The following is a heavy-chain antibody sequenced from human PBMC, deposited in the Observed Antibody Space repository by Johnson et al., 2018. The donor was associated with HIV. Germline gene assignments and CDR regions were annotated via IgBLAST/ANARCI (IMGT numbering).Heavy chain of an antibody. CDR2: ISYDGSNK. D-gene: IGHD1-26*01. J-gene: IGHJ3*02. V-gene: IGHV3-30*04. Sequence: VQVVESGGGVVQPGRSLRLSCAASGFTFSNYVMHWVRQAPGKGLEWVAVISYDGSNKYYADSVKGRFTISRDNSKNTLYLQMNSLRAEDTAVYYCAKDRGSYYGDAFDIWGQGTMVTVSS. CDR3: AKDRGSYYGDAFDI. CDR1: GFTFSNYV.